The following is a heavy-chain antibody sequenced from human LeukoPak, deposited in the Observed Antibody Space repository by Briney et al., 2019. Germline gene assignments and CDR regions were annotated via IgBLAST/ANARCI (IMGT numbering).Heavy chain of an antibody. Sequence: SETLSLTCTASGGSISSYYWSWIRQPPGKGLEWIGYIYYSGSTNYNPSLKSRVTISVDTSKNQFSLKLSSVTAADTAVYYCARAEYSNCFDYWGQGTLVTVSS. V-gene: IGHV4-59*08. CDR2: IYYSGST. D-gene: IGHD4-11*01. CDR3: ARAEYSNCFDY. J-gene: IGHJ4*02. CDR1: GGSISSYY.